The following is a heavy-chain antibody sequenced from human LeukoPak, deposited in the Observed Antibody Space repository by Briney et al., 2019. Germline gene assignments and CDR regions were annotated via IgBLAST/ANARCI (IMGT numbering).Heavy chain of an antibody. J-gene: IGHJ4*02. CDR2: ISSSSSYI. Sequence: GGSLRLSCAASGFTFSSYSMNWVRQAPGKGLEWVSSISSSSSYIYYADSVKGRFTISRDNAKNSLYLQMNSLRAEDTAVYYCARDDYGDYAGFDYWGQGTLVNVSS. CDR1: GFTFSSYS. V-gene: IGHV3-21*01. D-gene: IGHD4-17*01. CDR3: ARDDYGDYAGFDY.